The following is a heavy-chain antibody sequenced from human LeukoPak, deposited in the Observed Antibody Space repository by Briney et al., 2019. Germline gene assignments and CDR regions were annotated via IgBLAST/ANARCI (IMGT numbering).Heavy chain of an antibody. V-gene: IGHV3-74*01. CDR2: INSDGSST. D-gene: IGHD5-12*01. CDR1: GFTFSTYW. CDR3: ARGGATVDY. Sequence: PGGCLRLSCAASGFTFSTYWMHWVRQAPGKGLVWVSRINSDGSSTSYADSVKGRFTISRDNARPTLYLHMNSLRAEDTAVDFCARGGATVDYWGQGTLVTVSS. J-gene: IGHJ4*02.